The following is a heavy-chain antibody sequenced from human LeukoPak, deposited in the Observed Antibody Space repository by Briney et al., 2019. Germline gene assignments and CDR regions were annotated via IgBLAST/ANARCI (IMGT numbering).Heavy chain of an antibody. V-gene: IGHV3-21*01. CDR3: ASGFDYYYYGMDV. D-gene: IGHD3-10*01. CDR2: ISSSSSYI. CDR1: GFTFSSYS. Sequence: GGSLRLSCAASGFTFSSYSMNWVRQAPGKGLEWVSSISSSSSYIYYADSVKGRFTISRDNAKNSLYLQMNSLRAEDTAVYYCASGFDYYYYGMDVWGQGTTVTVSS. J-gene: IGHJ6*02.